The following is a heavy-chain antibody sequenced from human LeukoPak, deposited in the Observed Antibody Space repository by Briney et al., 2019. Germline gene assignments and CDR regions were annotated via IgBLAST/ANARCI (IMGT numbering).Heavy chain of an antibody. V-gene: IGHV4-39*01. CDR3: ASAYYELDAFDI. CDR1: GGSISSSSYY. CDR2: IYYSGST. D-gene: IGHD3-16*01. J-gene: IGHJ3*02. Sequence: SSETLSLTCTVSGGSISSSSYYWGWIRQPPGKGLEWIGSIYYSGSTYYNPSLKSRVTISVDTSKNQFSLKLSSVTAADTAVYYCASAYYELDAFDIWGQGTMVTVSS.